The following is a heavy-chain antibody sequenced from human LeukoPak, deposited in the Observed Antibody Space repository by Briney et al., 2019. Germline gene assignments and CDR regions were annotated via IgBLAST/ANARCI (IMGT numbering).Heavy chain of an antibody. J-gene: IGHJ5*02. V-gene: IGHV1-2*02. CDR2: INPNSGAT. Sequence: ASVKVSCKAFGSTFTVTYIYCLLQASGQRLEWMGWINPNSGATKYAQKFQGRVTLTGDTSISTAYMDLSRVTGDDTAVFYCARGYGSSWFDLWGQGSLVTVSS. D-gene: IGHD2-2*01. CDR1: GSTFTVTY. CDR3: ARGYGSSWFDL.